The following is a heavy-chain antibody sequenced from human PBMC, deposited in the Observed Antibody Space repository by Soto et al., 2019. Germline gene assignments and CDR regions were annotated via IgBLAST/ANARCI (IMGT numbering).Heavy chain of an antibody. CDR1: GFTFSSYG. CDR2: ISYDGSNK. V-gene: IGHV3-30*18. D-gene: IGHD5-12*01. Sequence: VQLVESGGGVVQPGRSLRLSCAASGFTFSSYGMHWVRQAPGKGLEWVAVISYDGSNKYYADSVKGRFTISRDNSKNTLYLQMNSLRAEDTAVYYCAKDRGYSGYDLGGYYCYGMDVWGQGTTVTVSS. CDR3: AKDRGYSGYDLGGYYCYGMDV. J-gene: IGHJ6*02.